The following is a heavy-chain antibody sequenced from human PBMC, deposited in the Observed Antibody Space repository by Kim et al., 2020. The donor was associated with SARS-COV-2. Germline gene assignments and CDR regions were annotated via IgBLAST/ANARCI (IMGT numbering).Heavy chain of an antibody. CDR3: ARVVCEDFVPLKESSTSCYVLDY. CDR1: GGTFSSYA. CDR2: IIPIFGTA. J-gene: IGHJ4*02. D-gene: IGHD2-2*01. Sequence: SVKVSCKASGGTFSSYAISWVRQAPGQGLEWMGGIIPIFGTANYAQKFQGRVTITADESTSTAYMELSSLRSEDTAVYYCARVVCEDFVPLKESSTSCYVLDYWGQGTLVTVSS. V-gene: IGHV1-69*13.